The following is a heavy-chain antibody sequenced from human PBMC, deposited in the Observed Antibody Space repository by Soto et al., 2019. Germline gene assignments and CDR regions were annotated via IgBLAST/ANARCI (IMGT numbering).Heavy chain of an antibody. CDR1: GFTFSGSA. D-gene: IGHD2-8*01. Sequence: GGSLRLSCAASGFTFSGSAIHWVRQASGKGLEWVGRIRSKANSYATAYAASVKGRFTISRDDSKNTAYLQMNSLKTEDTAVYYCTRHEEVYAANDYYYYYGMDVWGQGTTVTVSS. V-gene: IGHV3-73*01. J-gene: IGHJ6*02. CDR3: TRHEEVYAANDYYYYYGMDV. CDR2: IRSKANSYAT.